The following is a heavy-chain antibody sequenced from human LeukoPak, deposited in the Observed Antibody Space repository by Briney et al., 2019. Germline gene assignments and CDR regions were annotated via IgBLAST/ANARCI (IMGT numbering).Heavy chain of an antibody. J-gene: IGHJ5*02. CDR3: AREERNPGVAATDP. D-gene: IGHD6-13*01. V-gene: IGHV1-2*02. Sequence: ASVKVSCKASGYTFTGYYMHWVRQAPGQGLEWMGWINPNSGGTNYAQKFQGRVTMTRDTSISTAYMELSRLRSDDTAVYYSAREERNPGVAATDPWGQGTLVTVSS. CDR2: INPNSGGT. CDR1: GYTFTGYY.